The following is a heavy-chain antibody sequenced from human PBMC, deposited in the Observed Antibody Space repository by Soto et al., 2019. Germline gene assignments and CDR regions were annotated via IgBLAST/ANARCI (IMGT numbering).Heavy chain of an antibody. J-gene: IGHJ4*02. CDR1: GFTFTSSA. D-gene: IGHD5-12*01. CDR2: IVVGSGNT. V-gene: IGHV1-58*02. Sequence: SVKVSCKASGFTFTSSAMQWVRQARGQRLEWIGWIVVGSGNTNYAQKFQERVTITRDMSTSTAYMELSSLRSEDTAVYYCAACRAYSGYAFPFDYWGQGTLVNVSS. CDR3: AACRAYSGYAFPFDY.